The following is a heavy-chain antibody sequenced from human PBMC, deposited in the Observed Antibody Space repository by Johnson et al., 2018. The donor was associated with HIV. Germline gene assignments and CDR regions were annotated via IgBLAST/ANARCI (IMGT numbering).Heavy chain of an antibody. CDR3: ASSITGAHRGAFDI. CDR1: GFTFSSYA. V-gene: IGHV3-23*04. J-gene: IGHJ3*02. CDR2: MSGSGGDT. D-gene: IGHD1-20*01. Sequence: VQLVESGGGLVQPGGSLRLSCAASGFTFSSYAMSWVRQAPGKGLEWVSAMSGSGGDTYYQGSVTGRVTICRENAKHYLYLQVNSLSAGDKAVYYCASSITGAHRGAFDIWGQGTMVTVSS.